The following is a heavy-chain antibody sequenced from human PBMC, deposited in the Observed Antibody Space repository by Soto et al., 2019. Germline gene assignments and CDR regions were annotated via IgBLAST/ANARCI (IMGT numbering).Heavy chain of an antibody. V-gene: IGHV1-69*13. CDR1: GVTFSSYA. D-gene: IGHD1-26*01. Sequence: GASGKVSCKASGVTFSSYAISWVRQAPGQGLEWMGGIIPIFGTANYAQKFQGRVTITADESTSTAYMELSSLRSEDTAVYYCARLNPVGRGGWFDHWGQGTLVTVS. CDR2: IIPIFGTA. J-gene: IGHJ5*02. CDR3: ARLNPVGRGGWFDH.